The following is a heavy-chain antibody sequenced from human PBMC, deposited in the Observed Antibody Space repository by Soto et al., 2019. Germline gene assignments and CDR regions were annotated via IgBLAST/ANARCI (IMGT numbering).Heavy chain of an antibody. CDR3: AKWCRGGSCYYFDY. D-gene: IGHD2-15*01. J-gene: IGHJ4*02. CDR1: GFTCSSYG. Sequence: QVQLVESGGGVVQPGRSLRLSCAASGFTCSSYGMHWVRQAPGKGLEWVAVISYDGSNKYYADSVKGRFTISRDNSKSALYLQMNSMRAEDTAVYYCAKWCRGGSCYYFDYWGQGTMVTFSS. CDR2: ISYDGSNK. V-gene: IGHV3-30*18.